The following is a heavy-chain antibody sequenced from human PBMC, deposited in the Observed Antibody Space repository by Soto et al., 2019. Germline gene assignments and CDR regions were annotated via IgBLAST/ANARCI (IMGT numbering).Heavy chain of an antibody. CDR2: INHSGST. D-gene: IGHD7-27*01. CDR3: ARGWGRIFDY. V-gene: IGHV4-34*01. CDR1: GGSFSGYY. J-gene: IGHJ4*02. Sequence: QVQLQQWGAGLLKPSETLSLTCAVYGGSFSGYYWSWIRQPPGKGLEWIGEINHSGSTNYNPSLKSRVTISVDTSKNQFSLNLSSVTAADTAVYYCARGWGRIFDYWGQGTLVTVSS.